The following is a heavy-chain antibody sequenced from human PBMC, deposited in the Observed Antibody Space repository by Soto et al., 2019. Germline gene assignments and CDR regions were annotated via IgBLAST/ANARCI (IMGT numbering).Heavy chain of an antibody. Sequence: GGSLRLSCAASGFTFSSYAMSWVRQAPEKGLEWVSAISGSGGSTYYADSVKGRFTISRDNSKNTLYLQMNSLRAEDTAVYYCAKGLAHYYDSSGYYYDYYYYGMDVWGQGTTVTVSS. CDR2: ISGSGGST. J-gene: IGHJ6*02. CDR3: AKGLAHYYDSSGYYYDYYYYGMDV. CDR1: GFTFSSYA. D-gene: IGHD3-22*01. V-gene: IGHV3-23*01.